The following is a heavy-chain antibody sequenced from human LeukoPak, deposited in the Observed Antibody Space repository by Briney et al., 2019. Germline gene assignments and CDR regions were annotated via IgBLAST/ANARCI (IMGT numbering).Heavy chain of an antibody. J-gene: IGHJ4*02. D-gene: IGHD5-24*01. Sequence: SETLSLTCTVSGVSISSYYWSWIRQPPGKGLEWIGYIYYSGSTNYNPSLKSRVTISVDTSKNQFSLKLSSVTAADTAVYYCARFRRGGYGTYFDYWGQGTLVTVSS. CDR1: GVSISSYY. CDR3: ARFRRGGYGTYFDY. CDR2: IYYSGST. V-gene: IGHV4-59*08.